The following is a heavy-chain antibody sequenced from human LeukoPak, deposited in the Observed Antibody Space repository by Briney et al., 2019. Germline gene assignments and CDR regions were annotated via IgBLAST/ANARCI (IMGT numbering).Heavy chain of an antibody. J-gene: IGHJ6*03. D-gene: IGHD5-24*01. Sequence: GASVKASCRASGYTFTSYYMHWVRQAPGQGLEWMGIINPSGGSTSYAQKFQGRVTMTRDTSTSTVYMELSSLRSEDTAVYYCARDPREYYYYMDVWGKGTTVTVSS. CDR3: ARDPREYYYYMDV. CDR2: INPSGGST. CDR1: GYTFTSYY. V-gene: IGHV1-46*01.